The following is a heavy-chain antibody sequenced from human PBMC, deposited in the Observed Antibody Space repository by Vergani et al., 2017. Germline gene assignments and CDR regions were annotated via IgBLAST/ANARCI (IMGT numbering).Heavy chain of an antibody. Sequence: QLQLQESGPGLVKPSATLSLTCSVSGASIRSSNYYWGWIRQPPGKGLEWIASIYYSGSTYHNPSLKSRVTISVDTSKNQFSLKLSSVTAAATAVYFCARHSTVEWLVKLGWIVPWGQGILVTVSS. CDR3: ARHSTVEWLVKLGWIVP. D-gene: IGHD6-19*01. J-gene: IGHJ5*02. CDR2: IYYSGST. CDR1: GASIRSSNYY. V-gene: IGHV4-39*01.